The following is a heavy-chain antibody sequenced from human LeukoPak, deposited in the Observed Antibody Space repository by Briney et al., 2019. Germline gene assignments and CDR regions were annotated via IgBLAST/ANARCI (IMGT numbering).Heavy chain of an antibody. Sequence: GESLKISCKGSGYSFTSYWIGWVRQMPGKGLEWMGIIYPGDSDTRYSPSFQGQVTISAAKSISTAYLQWSSLKASDTAMYYCARVIPIAVAATEYYFDYWGQGTLVTVSS. CDR1: GYSFTSYW. V-gene: IGHV5-51*01. J-gene: IGHJ4*02. CDR3: ARVIPIAVAATEYYFDY. CDR2: IYPGDSDT. D-gene: IGHD6-19*01.